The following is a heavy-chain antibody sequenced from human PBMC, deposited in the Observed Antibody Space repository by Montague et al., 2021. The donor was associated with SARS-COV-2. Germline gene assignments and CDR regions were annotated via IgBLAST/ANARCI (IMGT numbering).Heavy chain of an antibody. D-gene: IGHD2-15*01. CDR1: GFTFSSYG. J-gene: IGHJ6*02. CDR3: ARFETSKFYSSGMDV. CDR2: ISSESAYI. Sequence: SLRLSCAASGFTFSSYGMNWVRQAPGKRLEWVSSISSESAYIVYAESVRGRFTISRDNAQNLLYLQMNSLRAEDTAVYHCARFETSKFYSSGMDVWGQGTTVTVSS. V-gene: IGHV3-21*01.